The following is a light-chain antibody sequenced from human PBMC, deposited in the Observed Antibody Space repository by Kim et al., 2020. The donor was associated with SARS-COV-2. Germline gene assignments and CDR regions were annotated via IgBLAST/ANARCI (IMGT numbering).Light chain of an antibody. Sequence: SPGERATLSCRASQSVRSNIAWYQQKPGQAPRLLIYDASTRATGIPARFSGSGSGTEFTLTISSLQSEDFAVYYCQQYNNWPPWTFGQGTKVDIK. CDR3: QQYNNWPPWT. CDR2: DAS. CDR1: QSVRSN. J-gene: IGKJ1*01. V-gene: IGKV3-15*01.